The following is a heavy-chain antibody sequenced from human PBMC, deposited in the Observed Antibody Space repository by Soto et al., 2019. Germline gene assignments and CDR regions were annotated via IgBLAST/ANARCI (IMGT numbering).Heavy chain of an antibody. V-gene: IGHV4-30-4*01. Sequence: SETLSLTCTVSGGSISSGDYYWSWIRQPPGKGLEWIGYIYYSGSTYYNPSPKSRVTISVDTSKNQFSLKLSSVTAADTAVYYCAREGRDSSGYYSGWFDPWGQGTLVTVSS. D-gene: IGHD3-22*01. CDR1: GGSISSGDYY. CDR3: AREGRDSSGYYSGWFDP. J-gene: IGHJ5*02. CDR2: IYYSGST.